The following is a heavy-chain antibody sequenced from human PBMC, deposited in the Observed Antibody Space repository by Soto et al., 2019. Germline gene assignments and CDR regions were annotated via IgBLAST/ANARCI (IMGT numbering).Heavy chain of an antibody. CDR3: ASTTRVADY. J-gene: IGHJ4*02. CDR2: ISSISSYI. D-gene: IGHD4-4*01. V-gene: IGHV3-21*01. CDR1: GFTFSSYS. Sequence: PGGSLRLSCAASGFTFSSYSMNWVRQAPGKGLEWVSSISSISSYIYYADSVKGRFTISRDNAKNSLYLQMNSLRAEDTAVYYCASTTRVADYWGQGTLVTVSS.